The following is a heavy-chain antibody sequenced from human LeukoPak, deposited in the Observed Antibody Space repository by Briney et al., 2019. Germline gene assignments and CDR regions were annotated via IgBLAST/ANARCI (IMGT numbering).Heavy chain of an antibody. CDR1: GFTFDDYA. CDR2: ISWVGQTT. Sequence: GGSLRLSCAASGFTFDDYAMHWVRQAPGKGLEWVALISWVGQTTYYADSVRGRFTISRDNSKNSLYLQMNSLRTEDTAFYYCTRDTDYGSATNYFDSWGQGTLVSVSS. V-gene: IGHV3-43*01. CDR3: TRDTDYGSATNYFDS. J-gene: IGHJ4*02. D-gene: IGHD3-10*01.